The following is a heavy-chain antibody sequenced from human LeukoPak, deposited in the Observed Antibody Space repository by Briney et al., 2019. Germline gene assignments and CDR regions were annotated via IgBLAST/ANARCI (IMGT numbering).Heavy chain of an antibody. CDR2: ILHDGSHT. Sequence: GGSLRLSCAASGFTFSTYAMHWVRQAPGTGLEWVASILHDGSHTYDADSVKGRFTISRDNSMYTVHLQMNSLRAEDTAVYYCAREQTTTSGGGFDFWGQGTLVTVSS. V-gene: IGHV3-30*01. CDR1: GFTFSTYA. CDR3: AREQTTTSGGGFDF. J-gene: IGHJ4*02. D-gene: IGHD3-10*01.